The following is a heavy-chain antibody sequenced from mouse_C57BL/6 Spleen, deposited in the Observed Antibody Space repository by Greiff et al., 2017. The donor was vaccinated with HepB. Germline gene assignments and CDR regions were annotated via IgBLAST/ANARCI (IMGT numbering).Heavy chain of an antibody. CDR2: IDPNSGGT. D-gene: IGHD2-5*01. Sequence: QVQLKQPGAELVKPGASGKLSCKTSGYTFTSYWMHWVKQRTGRGLEWIGRIDPNSGGTKYNEKFKSKATLTVDKPSSTAYMQLSSLTSEDSAVYYCSRDLYYINSGPFDHWAEGTTLTVSS. CDR1: GYTFTSYW. V-gene: IGHV1-72*01. CDR3: SRDLYYINSGPFDH. J-gene: IGHJ2*01.